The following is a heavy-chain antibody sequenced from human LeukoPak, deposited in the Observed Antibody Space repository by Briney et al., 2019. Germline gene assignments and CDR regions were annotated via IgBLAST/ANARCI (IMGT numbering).Heavy chain of an antibody. Sequence: SETLSLTCAVYGGSFSGYYWSWIRQPAGKGLEWIGRIYSTGTTYYKPSLKSRVTMSVDTSHNQFSLKLNSVTAADTAVYYCAREARSGYEGFWSDPWGQGTVVTVSS. J-gene: IGHJ5*02. D-gene: IGHD5-12*01. CDR3: AREARSGYEGFWSDP. CDR1: GGSFSGYY. V-gene: IGHV4-4*07. CDR2: IYSTGTT.